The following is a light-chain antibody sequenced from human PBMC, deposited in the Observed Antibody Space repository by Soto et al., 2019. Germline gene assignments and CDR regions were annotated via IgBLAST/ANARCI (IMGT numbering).Light chain of an antibody. J-gene: IGLJ1*01. CDR1: SSDVGAYDY. CDR2: EVS. V-gene: IGLV2-14*03. CDR3: SSYTSSSTRV. Sequence: QSALTXPASVSGSPGQSITISCTGTSSDVGAYDYVSWYQQHPDKAPKLMIYEVSNRPSGVSNRFSGSKSVNTATLTISGLQADDEADYYCSSYTSSSTRVFGTGTKVTVL.